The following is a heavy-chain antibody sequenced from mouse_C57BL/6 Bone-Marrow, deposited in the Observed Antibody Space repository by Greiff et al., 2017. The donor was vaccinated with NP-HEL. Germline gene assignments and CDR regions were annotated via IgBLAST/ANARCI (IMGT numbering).Heavy chain of an antibody. D-gene: IGHD1-1*01. CDR3: ARPYYYGISYYFDY. Sequence: QVQLQQPGAELVKPGASVKLSCKASGYTFTSYWMHWVKQRPGQGLEWIGMIHPNSGSTNYNEKFKSKATLTVDKSSSTAYMQLSSLTSEDSAVYYCARPYYYGISYYFDYWAQGTTLTVSS. CDR2: IHPNSGST. CDR1: GYTFTSYW. J-gene: IGHJ2*01. V-gene: IGHV1-64*01.